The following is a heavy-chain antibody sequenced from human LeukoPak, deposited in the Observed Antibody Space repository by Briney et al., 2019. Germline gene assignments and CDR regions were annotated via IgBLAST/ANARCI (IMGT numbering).Heavy chain of an antibody. Sequence: RASVTVSCTASGYTFTSYYMHWVRQAPGQGLEWMGIINPSGGSTSCAQKFQGRVTMTRDTSTSTVYMELSSLRSEDTAVYYCARVGYSGYDSRPVFNYWGQGTLVTVSS. D-gene: IGHD5-12*01. CDR2: INPSGGST. J-gene: IGHJ4*02. V-gene: IGHV1-46*01. CDR1: GYTFTSYY. CDR3: ARVGYSGYDSRPVFNY.